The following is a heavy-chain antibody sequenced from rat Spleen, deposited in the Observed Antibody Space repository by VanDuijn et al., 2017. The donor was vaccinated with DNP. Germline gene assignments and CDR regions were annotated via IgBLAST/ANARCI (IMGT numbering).Heavy chain of an antibody. CDR1: GFTFSNYD. V-gene: IGHV5-25*01. D-gene: IGHD4-3*01. CDR2: INPSGCAS. Sequence: EVQLVESGGGLVQPGRSLKLSCAASGFTFSNYDMAWVRQAPTKGLEWVASINPSGCASYYRASVKGRFTVSRDNARSTLYLQMDSLRSEDMATYYCVRWGVDYCDHWGQGVMVTVSS. CDR3: VRWGVDYCDH. J-gene: IGHJ2*01.